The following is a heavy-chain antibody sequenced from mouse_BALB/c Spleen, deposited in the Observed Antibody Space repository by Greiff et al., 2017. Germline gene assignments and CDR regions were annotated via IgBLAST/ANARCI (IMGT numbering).Heavy chain of an antibody. V-gene: IGHV1-9*01. CDR2: ILPGSGST. CDR3: ARRYYRYDEEGFDY. Sequence: QVQLQQSGAELMKPGASVKISCKATGYTFSSYWIEWVKQRPGHGLEWIGEILPGSGSTNYNEKFKGKATFTADTSSNTAYMQLSSLTSEDSAVYYCARRYYRYDEEGFDYWGQGTTLTVSS. CDR1: GYTFSSYW. D-gene: IGHD2-14*01. J-gene: IGHJ2*01.